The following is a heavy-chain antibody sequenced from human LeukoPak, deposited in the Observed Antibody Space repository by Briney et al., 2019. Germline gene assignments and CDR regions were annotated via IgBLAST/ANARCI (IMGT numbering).Heavy chain of an antibody. CDR3: SKSLYCCITTCYRYYFES. J-gene: IGHJ4*02. CDR1: GFTFATYG. V-gene: IGHV3-30*02. D-gene: IGHD2-2*01. Sequence: GGSLRLSCAASGFTFATYGMHWVRLAPGKGLEWVAFIQNDEIDKIYADSVRGRFTVPRDKSKNTPYLQMDSLRPEDTGVYYCSKSLYCCITTCYRYYFESWRLGTRVSVSS. CDR2: IQNDEIDK.